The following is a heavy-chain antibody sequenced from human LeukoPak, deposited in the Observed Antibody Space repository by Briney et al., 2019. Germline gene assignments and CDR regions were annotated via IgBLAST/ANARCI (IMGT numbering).Heavy chain of an antibody. V-gene: IGHV4-39*01. D-gene: IGHD3-22*01. CDR2: IYYSGST. CDR3: ASRYYYDTRGYFLH. Sequence: PSETLSLTCTASGNSVRSSSYYWGWIRQSPEKGLEWIGSIYYSGSTYYSASFKSRVSISVDTSQNQFSLKLRSVTAADRAVYYCASRYYYDTRGYFLHWGQGTLVAVSS. CDR1: GNSVRSSSYY. J-gene: IGHJ1*01.